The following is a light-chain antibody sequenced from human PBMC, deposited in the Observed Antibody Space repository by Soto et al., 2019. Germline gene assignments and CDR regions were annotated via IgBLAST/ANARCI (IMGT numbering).Light chain of an antibody. CDR2: AAS. V-gene: IGKV1-39*01. CDR3: QQSDSTPWK. Sequence: DIQMNQSTSSLSACVGYRVTITCGSSQSISSYLNWYQQKPGXAPXLLMYAASSLQSGVPSRFSASGYGTDFTLTIGSLQPEDFATYYCQQSDSTPWKFGQGTKVDIK. J-gene: IGKJ1*01. CDR1: QSISSY.